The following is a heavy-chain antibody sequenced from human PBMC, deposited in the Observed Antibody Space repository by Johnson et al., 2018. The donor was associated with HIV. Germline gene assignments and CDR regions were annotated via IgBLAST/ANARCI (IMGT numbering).Heavy chain of an antibody. CDR1: GFTFSCYW. CDR3: ARVRAGRENAFDI. V-gene: IGHV3-7*02. J-gene: IGHJ3*02. Sequence: MQLVESGGGLVQPGRSLRLSCAASGFTFSCYWMSWVRQAPWKGLEWVTNIKQDGSEKYYVDSVKGRFTVSRDNAKTSLYLQMNSLRAEDTAVYYCARVRAGRENAFDIWGHGTMVTVSS. D-gene: IGHD1-26*01. CDR2: IKQDGSEK.